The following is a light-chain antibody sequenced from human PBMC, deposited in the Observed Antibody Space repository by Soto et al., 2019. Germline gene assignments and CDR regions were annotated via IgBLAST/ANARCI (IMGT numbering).Light chain of an antibody. Sequence: EIVLTQSPATLSLSPGERATLSCRASPSVSSYLAWYQQKPGQAPRLLIYDASNRATGIPARFSGSGSGTDFTLPISSLEPEDFAVYYCQQRSNWPFLTFGGGTKVEIK. CDR2: DAS. CDR3: QQRSNWPFLT. V-gene: IGKV3-11*01. J-gene: IGKJ4*01. CDR1: PSVSSY.